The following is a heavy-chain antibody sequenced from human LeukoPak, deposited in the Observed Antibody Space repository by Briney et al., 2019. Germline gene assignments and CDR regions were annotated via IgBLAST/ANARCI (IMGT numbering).Heavy chain of an antibody. J-gene: IGHJ4*02. CDR1: GFTFTNYA. V-gene: IGHV3-23*01. D-gene: IGHD2-8*02. Sequence: GGSLRLSCAASGFTFTNYAMSWVRQAPGKGLEWVSAISGSGATTYYADSVKGRFTISRDNSKNTLYLQMHSLRADDTAVYYCASLTDYVDYWGQGTLVTVSS. CDR2: ISGSGATT. CDR3: ASLTDYVDY.